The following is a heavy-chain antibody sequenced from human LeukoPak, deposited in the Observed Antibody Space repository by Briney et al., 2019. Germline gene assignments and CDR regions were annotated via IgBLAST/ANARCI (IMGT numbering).Heavy chain of an antibody. CDR2: IYSGGST. CDR3: AKALYGSGSYQGFDY. J-gene: IGHJ4*02. V-gene: IGHV3-66*02. D-gene: IGHD3-10*01. CDR1: GFTVSSNY. Sequence: GGSLRLSCAASGFTVSSNYMSWVRQAPGKGLEWVSVIYSGGSTYYADSVKGRFTISRDNSKNTLYLQMNSLRAEDTAVYYCAKALYGSGSYQGFDYWGQGTLVTVSS.